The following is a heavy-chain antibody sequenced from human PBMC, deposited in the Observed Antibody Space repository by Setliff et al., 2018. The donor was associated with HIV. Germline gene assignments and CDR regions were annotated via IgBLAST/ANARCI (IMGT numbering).Heavy chain of an antibody. CDR1: GFTFDDYG. CDR3: ARPLLRTNPVYGILGNWFDS. V-gene: IGHV3-20*04. Sequence: GGSLRLSCAASGFTFDDYGMSWVRQAPGKGLEWVSGINWNGGSTGYADSVKGRFTISRDNAKNSLYLQMNSLRAEDTAVYYCARPLLRTNPVYGILGNWFDSWGRGTLVTVSS. CDR2: INWNGGST. D-gene: IGHD2-8*01. J-gene: IGHJ5*01.